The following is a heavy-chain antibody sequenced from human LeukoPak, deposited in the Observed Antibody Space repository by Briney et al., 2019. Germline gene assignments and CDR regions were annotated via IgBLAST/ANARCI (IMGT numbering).Heavy chain of an antibody. J-gene: IGHJ4*02. CDR2: ISPAGHT. CDR1: GFTFSSHD. V-gene: IGHV3-13*04. Sequence: GGSLRLSCAASGFTFSSHDMHLVRQPTGKGLEWVSTISPAGHTYYADSVKGRFTISREDAENSVYLQTNSLSAGDTAVYYCARGYYFASGSLIDYWGQGILVTVSS. D-gene: IGHD3-10*01. CDR3: ARGYYFASGSLIDY.